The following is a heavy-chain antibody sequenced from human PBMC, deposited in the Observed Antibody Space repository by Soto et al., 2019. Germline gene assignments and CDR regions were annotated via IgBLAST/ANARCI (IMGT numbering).Heavy chain of an antibody. Sequence: QVQLVQSGAEVKKPGSSVKVSCKASGGTFSSYAISWVRQAPGQGLEWMGGIIPITGTANYAQKFQGRVTITADESTRTASMELSSLRSEDTAVDYCARSQGSSTSLEIYYYYYYGMDVWGQGTTVTVSS. D-gene: IGHD2-2*01. J-gene: IGHJ6*02. CDR3: ARSQGSSTSLEIYYYYYYGMDV. CDR2: IIPITGTA. V-gene: IGHV1-69*01. CDR1: GGTFSSYA.